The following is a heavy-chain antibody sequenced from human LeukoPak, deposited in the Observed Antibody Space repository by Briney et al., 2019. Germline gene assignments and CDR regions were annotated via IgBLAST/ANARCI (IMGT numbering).Heavy chain of an antibody. CDR3: ARDQGFLTFDY. CDR1: GYTFTSYY. Sequence: GASVKVSCKASGYTFTSYYTHWVRQAPGQGLEWMGIINPSGGSTSYAQKFQGRVTMTRDTSTSTVYMELSSLRSEDTAVYYCARDQGFLTFDYWGQGTLVTVSS. V-gene: IGHV1-46*01. D-gene: IGHD4/OR15-4a*01. CDR2: INPSGGST. J-gene: IGHJ4*02.